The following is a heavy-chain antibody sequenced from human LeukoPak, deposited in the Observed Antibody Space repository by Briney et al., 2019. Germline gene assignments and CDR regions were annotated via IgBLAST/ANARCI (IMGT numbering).Heavy chain of an antibody. D-gene: IGHD2-2*01. CDR2: INPSSGST. CDR1: GYTFTYYY. J-gene: IGHJ3*02. V-gene: IGHV1-46*01. Sequence: ASVKVSCKASGYTFTYYYMHWVRQAPGQGLEWMGIINPSSGSTNYAQKFQGRVTITADESTSTAYMELSSLRSEDTVVYYCARDQLSYATDAFDIWGQGTMVTVSS. CDR3: ARDQLSYATDAFDI.